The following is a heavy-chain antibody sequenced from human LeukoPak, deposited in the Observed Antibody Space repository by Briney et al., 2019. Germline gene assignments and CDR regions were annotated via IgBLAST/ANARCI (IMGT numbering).Heavy chain of an antibody. D-gene: IGHD3-3*01. Sequence: SETLSLTCVVYGGSLSGYYWSWIRQPPGKGLEWIGEINHSGSTNYNPSLKSRVTISVDTSKNQFSLKLSSVTAADTAVYYCARGRSLYYDFWSGYPNWFDPWGQGTLVTVSS. J-gene: IGHJ5*02. CDR1: GGSLSGYY. V-gene: IGHV4-34*01. CDR3: ARGRSLYYDFWSGYPNWFDP. CDR2: INHSGST.